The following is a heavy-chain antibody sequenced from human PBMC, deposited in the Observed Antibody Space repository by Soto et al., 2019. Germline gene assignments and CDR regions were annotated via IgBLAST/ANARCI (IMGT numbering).Heavy chain of an antibody. Sequence: SETLSLTCAVYGGSFSGHSWTWSRQSPGKGLEWIGDINRSGRVNYSPSLKSRVTISLDTSKNQFSLTLSAVTAADTAMYYCSTRAYDTNGYYRFDPWGQGTLVTVSS. CDR3: STRAYDTNGYYRFDP. J-gene: IGHJ5*01. CDR1: GGSFSGHS. D-gene: IGHD3-22*01. CDR2: INRSGRV. V-gene: IGHV4-34*01.